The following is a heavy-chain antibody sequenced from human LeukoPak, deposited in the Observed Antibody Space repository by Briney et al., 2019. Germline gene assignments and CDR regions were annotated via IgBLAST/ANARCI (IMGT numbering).Heavy chain of an antibody. J-gene: IGHJ4*02. CDR2: ISSSSSTI. CDR1: GFTFSSYS. D-gene: IGHD1-26*01. CDR3: ARGPRPSVGATNVDY. V-gene: IGHV3-48*04. Sequence: GGSLRLSCAASGFTFSSYSMNWVRQAPGKGLEWVSYISSSSSTIYYADSVKGRFTISRDNAKNSLYLQMNSLRAEDTAVYYCARGPRPSVGATNVDYWGQGTLVTVSS.